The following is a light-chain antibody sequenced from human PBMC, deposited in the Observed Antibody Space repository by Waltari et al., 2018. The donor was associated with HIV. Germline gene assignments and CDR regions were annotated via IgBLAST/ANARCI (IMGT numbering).Light chain of an antibody. CDR2: AAS. Sequence: DTPLTQSQSFLSASVGDRVTIPCRASQGISSYLAWYQQKPGKAPKLLIYAASTLQSGVPSRFSGSGSGTELTLTISSLQPEDFATDYCQQLNSYPPTFGGGTKVEIK. CDR1: QGISSY. CDR3: QQLNSYPPT. V-gene: IGKV1-9*01. J-gene: IGKJ4*01.